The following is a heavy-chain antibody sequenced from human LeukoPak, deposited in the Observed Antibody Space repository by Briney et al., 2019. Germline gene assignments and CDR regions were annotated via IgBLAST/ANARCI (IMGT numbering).Heavy chain of an antibody. D-gene: IGHD6-13*01. V-gene: IGHV1-8*03. J-gene: IGHJ5*02. CDR1: GHTFTSYD. Sequence: ASVKVSCKASGHTFTSYDINWVRQATGQGLEWMGWMNPNSGNTGYAQKFQGRVTITRNTSISTAYMELSSLRSEDTAVYYCAWGVAAAGTSWFDPWGQGTLVTVSS. CDR3: AWGVAAAGTSWFDP. CDR2: MNPNSGNT.